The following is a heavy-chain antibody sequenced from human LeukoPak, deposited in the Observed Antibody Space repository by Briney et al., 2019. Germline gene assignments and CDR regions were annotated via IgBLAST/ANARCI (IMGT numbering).Heavy chain of an antibody. CDR2: VNPKTGGT. CDR1: GYSFTGYH. J-gene: IGHJ3*01. V-gene: IGHV1-2*02. CDR3: AREFSSKLEWLAYVTGDDAFDV. D-gene: IGHD3-3*01. Sequence: GASVKVSCKAFGYSFTGYHLHWVRQAPRQGLEWMGWVNPKTGGTNYARKFQGRVTMTRDTSTNTVNMELSRLTSDDTAVYYCAREFSSKLEWLAYVTGDDAFDVWGQGTMITVS.